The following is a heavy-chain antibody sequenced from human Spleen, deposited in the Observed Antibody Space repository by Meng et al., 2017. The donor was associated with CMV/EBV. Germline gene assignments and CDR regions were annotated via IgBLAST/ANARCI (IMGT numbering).Heavy chain of an antibody. J-gene: IGHJ4*02. CDR1: GFTFSSYS. CDR2: LRYDGNNK. Sequence: GGSLRLSCAASGFTFSSYSMNWVRQAPGKGLEWVAFLRYDGNNKYYTDSVKGRFTISRDNSKNTLYLQMNSPRAEDTAVYYCAKDNWNYRSYFDYWGQGTLVTVSS. D-gene: IGHD1-7*01. CDR3: AKDNWNYRSYFDY. V-gene: IGHV3-30*02.